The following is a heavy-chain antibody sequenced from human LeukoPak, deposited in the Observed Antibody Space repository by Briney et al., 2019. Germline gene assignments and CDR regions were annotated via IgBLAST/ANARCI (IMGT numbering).Heavy chain of an antibody. J-gene: IGHJ5*02. CDR3: ARPSSGNYARSES. CDR2: ISRDSTYK. V-gene: IGHV3-21*05. Sequence: GGSLRLSCAASGFTFSTFNMNWVRQAPGKGLEWVSFISRDSTYKYYADSVKGRFTISRDDANNTLYLRMNSLRAEDTAVYYCARPSSGNYARSESWGQGTLATVSS. CDR1: GFTFSTFN. D-gene: IGHD1-26*01.